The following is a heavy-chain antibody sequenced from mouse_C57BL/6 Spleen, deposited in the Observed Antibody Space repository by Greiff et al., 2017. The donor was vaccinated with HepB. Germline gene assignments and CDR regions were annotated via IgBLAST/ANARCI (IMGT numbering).Heavy chain of an antibody. V-gene: IGHV1-9*01. CDR1: GYTFTGYW. D-gene: IGHD1-1*01. J-gene: IGHJ4*01. CDR2: ILPGSGST. CDR3: ARSRTFITTVVATEDAMDY. Sequence: QVQLKQSGAELMKPGASVKLSCKATGYTFTGYWIEWVKQRPGHGLEWIGEILPGSGSTNYNEKFKGKATFTADTSSNTAYMQLSSLTTEDSAIYYCARSRTFITTVVATEDAMDYWGQGTSVTVSS.